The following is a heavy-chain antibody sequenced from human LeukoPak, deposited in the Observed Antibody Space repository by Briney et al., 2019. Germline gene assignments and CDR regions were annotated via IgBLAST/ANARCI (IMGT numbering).Heavy chain of an antibody. CDR2: ISAYNGNT. CDR3: ARVRQQLARGYYYYYMDV. CDR1: GYTFTSYG. D-gene: IGHD6-13*01. J-gene: IGHJ6*03. Sequence: ASVKVSCKASGYTFTSYGISWVRQAPGQGLEWMGWISAYNGNTNYAQKLQGRVTMTTDTSTSTAYMELRSLRSDDTAVYYCARVRQQLARGYYYYYMDVWGKGTTVTVSS. V-gene: IGHV1-18*01.